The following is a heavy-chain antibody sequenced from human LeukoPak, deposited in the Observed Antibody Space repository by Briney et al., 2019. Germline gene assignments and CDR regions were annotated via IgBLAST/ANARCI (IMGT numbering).Heavy chain of an antibody. V-gene: IGHV3-7*03. CDR3: AKDLGYCSGGSCYSVFMGYFDY. D-gene: IGHD2-15*01. CDR2: IKQDGSEK. J-gene: IGHJ4*02. Sequence: GGSLRLSCAASGFTFSSYWMSWVRQAPGKGLEWVANIKQDGSEKYYVDSVKGRFTISRDNSKNTLYLQMNSLRAEDTAVYYCAKDLGYCSGGSCYSVFMGYFDYWGQGTLVTVSS. CDR1: GFTFSSYW.